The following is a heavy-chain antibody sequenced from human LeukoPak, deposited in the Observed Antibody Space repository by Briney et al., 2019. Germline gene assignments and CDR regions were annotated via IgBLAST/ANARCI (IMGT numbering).Heavy chain of an antibody. CDR1: GYTFTSYD. D-gene: IGHD5-18*01. CDR3: AVLDTAMVGDAFDI. V-gene: IGHV1-2*02. J-gene: IGHJ3*02. Sequence: ASVKVSCKASGYTFTSYDINWVRQATGQGLEWMGWINPNSGGTNYAQKFQGRVTMTRDTSISTAYMELSRLRSDDTAVYYCAVLDTAMVGDAFDIWGQGTMVTVSS. CDR2: INPNSGGT.